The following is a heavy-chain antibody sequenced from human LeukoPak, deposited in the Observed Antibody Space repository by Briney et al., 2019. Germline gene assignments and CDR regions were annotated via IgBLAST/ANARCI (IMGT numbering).Heavy chain of an antibody. J-gene: IGHJ4*02. D-gene: IGHD5-24*01. CDR3: ARGWLQFDY. Sequence: GGSLRLSCAASGFTFSSYAMHWVRQAPGKGLEYVSAISSNGGSTYYANSVKGRFTISRDNSKDTLYLQMGSLRAEDMAVYYCARGWLQFDYWGQGTLVTVSS. CDR1: GFTFSSYA. CDR2: ISSNGGST. V-gene: IGHV3-64*01.